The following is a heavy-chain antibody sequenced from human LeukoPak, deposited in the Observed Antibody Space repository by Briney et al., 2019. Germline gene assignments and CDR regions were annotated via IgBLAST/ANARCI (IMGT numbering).Heavy chain of an antibody. Sequence: SETLSLTCTVSGGSISSYYWSWIRQPPGKGLEWIGYIYYSGSTNYNPSLKSRVTISVDTSKNQFSLKLSSVTAADTAVYYCARGAFRHSSGAPLLYYFDYWGQGALVTVSS. CDR3: ARGAFRHSSGAPLLYYFDY. D-gene: IGHD6-19*01. V-gene: IGHV4-59*01. J-gene: IGHJ4*02. CDR2: IYYSGST. CDR1: GGSISSYY.